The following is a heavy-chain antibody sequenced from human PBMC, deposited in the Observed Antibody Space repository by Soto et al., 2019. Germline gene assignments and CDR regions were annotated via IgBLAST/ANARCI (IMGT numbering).Heavy chain of an antibody. CDR1: GGSISSGGYY. D-gene: IGHD3-10*01. V-gene: IGHV4-31*03. CDR3: AAFGEFSRWFDP. CDR2: IYYSGST. Sequence: PSETLSLTCTVSGGSISSGGYYWSWIRQHPGKGLEWIGYIYYSGSTYYNPSLKSRVTISIDTSKNQFSLKLSSVTAADTAVYYCAAFGEFSRWFDPWGQGILVTVSS. J-gene: IGHJ5*02.